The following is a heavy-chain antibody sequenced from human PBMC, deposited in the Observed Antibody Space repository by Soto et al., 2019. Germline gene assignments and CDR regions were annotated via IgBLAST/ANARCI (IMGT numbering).Heavy chain of an antibody. D-gene: IGHD2-2*01. V-gene: IGHV1-46*01. CDR1: AYSFTTYH. CDR3: ARGDIVLVPASEGNWFDP. CDR2: INPDAGAA. J-gene: IGHJ5*02. Sequence: ASVKVSCKASAYSFTTYHIHWVRQAPGQGLEWMGLINPDAGAANYAQRFQGRLRLTRDTSTSTVYMELRSLRFDDTAVYYCARGDIVLVPASEGNWFDPWGQGTLVTVSS.